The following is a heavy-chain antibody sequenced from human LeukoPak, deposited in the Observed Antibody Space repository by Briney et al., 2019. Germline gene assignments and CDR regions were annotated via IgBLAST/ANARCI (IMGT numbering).Heavy chain of an antibody. CDR3: ARDSYGGIDAFDI. CDR1: GFTFSSYS. CDR2: ISSSSSYI. Sequence: GGSLRLSCAASGFTFSSYSMNWVRQAPGKGLEWVSSISSSSSYIYYADSVKGRFTISRDNAKNSLYLQMNSLRAEDTAVYYCARDSYGGIDAFDIWGQGTMVTVSS. D-gene: IGHD4-23*01. J-gene: IGHJ3*02. V-gene: IGHV3-21*01.